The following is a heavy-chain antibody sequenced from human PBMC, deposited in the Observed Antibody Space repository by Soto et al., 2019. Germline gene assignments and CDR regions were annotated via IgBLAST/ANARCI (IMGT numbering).Heavy chain of an antibody. J-gene: IGHJ5*02. V-gene: IGHV4-31*03. CDR2: IYYSGST. CDR1: GGSISSGGYY. D-gene: IGHD2-15*01. Sequence: QVQLQESGPGLVKPSQTLSLTCTVSGGSISSGGYYWSWIRQHPGKGLEWIGYIYYSGSTYYNPSLKSRVTISVDTSKNQFSLKLSSMTAADTAVYYCARVRYCSGGSCYPRFDPWGQGTLVTVSS. CDR3: ARVRYCSGGSCYPRFDP.